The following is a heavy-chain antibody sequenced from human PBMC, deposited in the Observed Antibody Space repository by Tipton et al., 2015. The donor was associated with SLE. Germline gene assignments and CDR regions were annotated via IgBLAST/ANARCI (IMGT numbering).Heavy chain of an antibody. V-gene: IGHV4-59*08. D-gene: IGHD2-2*01. CDR2: IFYSGSA. CDR3: ARHKSGSPMPHYHYFGLDV. CDR1: GGFISDFY. Sequence: LSCTVSGGFISDFYWTWIRQSPGNSLEWIGHIFYSGSADYNPSLKKRATISVDTSKNQFSLKLTSVTAADTAVYYCARHKSGSPMPHYHYFGLDVWGLGSSVTVSS. J-gene: IGHJ6*02.